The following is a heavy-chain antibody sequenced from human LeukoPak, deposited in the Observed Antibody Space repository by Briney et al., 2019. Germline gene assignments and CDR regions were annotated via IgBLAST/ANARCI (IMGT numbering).Heavy chain of an antibody. D-gene: IGHD6-13*01. J-gene: IGHJ6*02. V-gene: IGHV3-48*03. CDR2: ISSSGSTI. Sequence: GGSLRLSCAASGFTFSSYEMNWVRRAPGKGLEWVSYISSSGSTIYHADSVKGRFTFSRDNAKNSLYLQMNSLRAEDTAVYYCARDEDIANGMDVWGQGTTVTVSS. CDR1: GFTFSSYE. CDR3: ARDEDIANGMDV.